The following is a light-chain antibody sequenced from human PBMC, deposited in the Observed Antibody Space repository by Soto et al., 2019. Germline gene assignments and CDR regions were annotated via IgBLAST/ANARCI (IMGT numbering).Light chain of an antibody. J-gene: IGKJ1*01. CDR2: GAS. CDR1: QSLSSN. CDR3: QHYGTSART. V-gene: IGKV3-15*01. Sequence: EMVMTQSPATLSVSPGERATLSCRASQSLSSNLAWYQQKPGQAPRLLIYGASTRATGIPARFSGSGSGTEFTLTISRLEPEDFAVYYCQHYGTSARTFGQGTKVEIK.